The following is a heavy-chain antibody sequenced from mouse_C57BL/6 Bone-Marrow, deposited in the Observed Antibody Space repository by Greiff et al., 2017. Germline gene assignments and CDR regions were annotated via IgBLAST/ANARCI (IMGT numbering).Heavy chain of an antibody. CDR2: IRNKANGYTT. CDR3: ASYIRWYFDV. J-gene: IGHJ1*03. Sequence: EVQLVESGGGLVQPGGSLSLSCAASGFTLTDYYMRWVSQTPGKALEWLGFIRNKANGYTTEYSASVKGRFTISRDNYHSILYLQMNALRAEDIATYYCASYIRWYFDVWGTGTTVTVSS. CDR1: GFTLTDYY. V-gene: IGHV7-3*01.